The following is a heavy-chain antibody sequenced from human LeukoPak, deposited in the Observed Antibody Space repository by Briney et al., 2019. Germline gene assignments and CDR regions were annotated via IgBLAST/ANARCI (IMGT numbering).Heavy chain of an antibody. CDR1: GFTFSRYA. CDR2: ISGTGDST. Sequence: PGGSLRLSCAASGFTFSRYAMSWVRQAPGKGLEWVSSISGTGDSTYYADSVKGRFTISRDNSKNTLYLQMNSLRAEDTAVYYCAKVPGFNDFWSGYYGGSWFDPWGQGTLVTVSS. V-gene: IGHV3-23*01. J-gene: IGHJ5*02. D-gene: IGHD3-3*01. CDR3: AKVPGFNDFWSGYYGGSWFDP.